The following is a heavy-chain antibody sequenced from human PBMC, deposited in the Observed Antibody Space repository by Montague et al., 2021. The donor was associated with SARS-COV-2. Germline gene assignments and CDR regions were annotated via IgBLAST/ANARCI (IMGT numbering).Heavy chain of an antibody. CDR1: GFTFSSYA. Sequence: SLRLSCAASGFTFSSYAMSWVRQAPGKGLEWVSAISGSGGSTYYADSVKGRFTISRDNSKNTPYLQMNSLRAEDTAVYYCATSRFLEWLFTMDGTFDYWGQGTLVTVSS. CDR3: ATSRFLEWLFTMDGTFDY. CDR2: ISGSGGST. D-gene: IGHD3-3*01. J-gene: IGHJ4*02. V-gene: IGHV3-23*01.